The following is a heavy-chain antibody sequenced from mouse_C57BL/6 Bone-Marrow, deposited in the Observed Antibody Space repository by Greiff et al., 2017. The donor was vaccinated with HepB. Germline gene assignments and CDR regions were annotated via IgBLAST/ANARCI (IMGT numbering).Heavy chain of an antibody. V-gene: IGHV1-81*01. D-gene: IGHD1-1*01. J-gene: IGHJ2*01. CDR3: SRSYYYGFYFDY. CDR2: IYPRSGNT. CDR1: GYTFTSYG. Sequence: VQLQQSGAELARPGASVKLSCKASGYTFTSYGISWVKQRTGQGLEWIGEIYPRSGNTYYNEKFKGKATLTADKSSSTAYMELRSLLSEDSAVYFCSRSYYYGFYFDYWGQGTTLTVSS.